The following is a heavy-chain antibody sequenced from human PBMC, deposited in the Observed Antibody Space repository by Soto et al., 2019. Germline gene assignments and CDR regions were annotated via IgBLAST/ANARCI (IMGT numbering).Heavy chain of an antibody. J-gene: IGHJ5*02. CDR1: GFTFSRYA. Sequence: EVQLLESGGGLVQPGGSLRLSCAASGFTFSRYAMSWVRQAPGKGLEWVSAISGSGGSTYYADSVKGRCTISRDNSKNTLFLQMNSLSAEETAVYYCAKEPPARGGGWFDPWGQGTLVTVSS. V-gene: IGHV3-23*01. CDR2: ISGSGGST. D-gene: IGHD3-16*01. CDR3: AKEPPARGGGWFDP.